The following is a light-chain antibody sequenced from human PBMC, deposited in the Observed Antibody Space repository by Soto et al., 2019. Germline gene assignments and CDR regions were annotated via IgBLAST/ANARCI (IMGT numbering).Light chain of an antibody. V-gene: IGLV2-23*01. J-gene: IGLJ1*01. CDR2: EGS. CDR1: SRNVGSYNL. Sequence: QSVLTQPASVSGSPGQSITISCTGTSRNVGSYNLVSWYQQYPGKAPKLMIHEGSKRPSGVSNRFSGSKSGNTASLRISGLQDEDEADYYCCSYAGSGTYVFATGTQLTVL. CDR3: CSYAGSGTYV.